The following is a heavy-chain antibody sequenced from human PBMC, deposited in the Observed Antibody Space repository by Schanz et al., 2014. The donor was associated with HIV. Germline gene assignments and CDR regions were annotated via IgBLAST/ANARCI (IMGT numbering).Heavy chain of an antibody. CDR3: ARSPNYYDSSGYYEGYFDS. D-gene: IGHD3-22*01. CDR1: GASFSGYY. V-gene: IGHV4-34*01. J-gene: IGHJ4*02. Sequence: QVQLQQWGAGLLKPSETLSLTCAVYGASFSGYYWSWIRQPPGKGLEWIGHIYHSGRTNYNPSLKSRVTISRDMSKNQFSLNLSSVTAADTAVYYCARSPNYYDSSGYYEGYFDSWGQGTLVTVSS. CDR2: IYHSGRT.